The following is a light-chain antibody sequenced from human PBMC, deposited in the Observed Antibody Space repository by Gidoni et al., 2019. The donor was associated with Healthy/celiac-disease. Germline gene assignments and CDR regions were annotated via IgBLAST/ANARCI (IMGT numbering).Light chain of an antibody. CDR2: DAS. V-gene: IGKV3-11*01. CDR3: QQRSNWPPWT. Sequence: EIVFTQSPATLSLSPGERATLSCRASQRVSSYLAWYQQNPGQAPRLLISDASNRATGLPARFSGSGSGTDFTLTISSLEPEDFAVYYCQQRSNWPPWTFGQGTKVEIK. J-gene: IGKJ1*01. CDR1: QRVSSY.